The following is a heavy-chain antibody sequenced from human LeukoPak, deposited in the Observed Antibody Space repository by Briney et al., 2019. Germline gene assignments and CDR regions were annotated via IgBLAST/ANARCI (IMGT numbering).Heavy chain of an antibody. Sequence: PGGPLSLSCAASGFTFSTYSMNWVPQAPGKGLEWLSYISSSSGTIYYADSVKGRFTISRDNAKNSLYLQMNSLRAEDTAVYYCARDTRSLMDVWGQGTTVTVSS. CDR2: ISSSSGTI. CDR1: GFTFSTYS. CDR3: ARDTRSLMDV. D-gene: IGHD3-16*02. J-gene: IGHJ6*02. V-gene: IGHV3-48*01.